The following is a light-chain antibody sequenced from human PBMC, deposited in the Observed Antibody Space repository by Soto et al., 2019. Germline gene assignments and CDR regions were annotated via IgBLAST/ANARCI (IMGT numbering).Light chain of an antibody. V-gene: IGKV3-20*01. Sequence: EIVLTQSPGTLSLPPGERATRSCRASESVSNNYLAWYQQKPGQAPRLLIYGASNRATGIPDRFSGSGSGTDFTLTISRLEPEDFAVYYCQQYGSSGTFGQGTKVDIK. CDR2: GAS. J-gene: IGKJ1*01. CDR3: QQYGSSGT. CDR1: ESVSNNY.